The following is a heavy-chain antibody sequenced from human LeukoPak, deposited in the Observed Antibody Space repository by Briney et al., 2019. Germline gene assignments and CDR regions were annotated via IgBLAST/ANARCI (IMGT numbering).Heavy chain of an antibody. V-gene: IGHV4-61*01. CDR2: IYYSGNT. J-gene: IGHJ4*02. D-gene: IGHD1-26*01. CDR3: AREVGGTGYYFDY. Sequence: SETLSLTCTVSGGSVISGTYYWSWIRQPPGKGLEWIGYIYYSGNTNYNPSLKSRVTISVDTSKNQFSLKLTSVTAADTAVYYCAREVGGTGYYFDYWGQGSLVTVSS. CDR1: GGSVISGTYY.